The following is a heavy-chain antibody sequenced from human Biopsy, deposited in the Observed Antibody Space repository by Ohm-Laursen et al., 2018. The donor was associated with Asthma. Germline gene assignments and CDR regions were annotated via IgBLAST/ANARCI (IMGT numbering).Heavy chain of an antibody. D-gene: IGHD3-10*01. CDR2: ISVYNGNT. Sequence: EASVKAFCKAYGYTFNSAGITWARQDPGQGIEWMGWISVYNGNTKVAQKLQDRVTMITDTSTSTVYIELRSLRSDDTAVYFCSRAVDYSHYYGIDVWGQGTTVTVS. V-gene: IGHV1-18*01. J-gene: IGHJ6*02. CDR3: SRAVDYSHYYGIDV. CDR1: GYTFNSAG.